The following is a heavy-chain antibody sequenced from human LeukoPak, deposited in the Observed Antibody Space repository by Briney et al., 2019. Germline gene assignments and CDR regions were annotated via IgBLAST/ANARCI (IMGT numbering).Heavy chain of an antibody. Sequence: PGGSLRLSCAASGFTFSSYGMHWVRQAPGKGLEWVAVISYDGHNEYYADSVKGRFTISRDNSKNTVYVQMNSLRAEDTAVYYCAKGVGYGGMDVWGQGTMVTVSS. V-gene: IGHV3-30*18. J-gene: IGHJ6*02. D-gene: IGHD2-8*01. CDR2: ISYDGHNE. CDR1: GFTFSSYG. CDR3: AKGVGYGGMDV.